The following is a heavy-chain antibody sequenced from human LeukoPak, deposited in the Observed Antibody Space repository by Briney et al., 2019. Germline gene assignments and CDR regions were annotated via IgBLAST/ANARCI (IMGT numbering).Heavy chain of an antibody. CDR1: GGSISSSSYY. J-gene: IGHJ5*02. D-gene: IGHD3-9*01. CDR2: IYYSGST. Sequence: SETLSLTCTVSGGSISSSSYYWGWIRQPPGKGLEWIGSIYYSGSTYYNPSLKSRVTISVDTSKNQFSLKLSSVTAADTAVYYCARQKAYDILPGYYPNWFDPWGQGTLVTVSS. CDR3: ARQKAYDILPGYYPNWFDP. V-gene: IGHV4-39*01.